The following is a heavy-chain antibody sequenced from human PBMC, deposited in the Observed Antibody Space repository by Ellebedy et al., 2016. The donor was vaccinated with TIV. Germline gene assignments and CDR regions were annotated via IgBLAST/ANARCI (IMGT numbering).Heavy chain of an antibody. V-gene: IGHV3-13*01. CDR1: GFTFRIYD. D-gene: IGHD1-14*01. J-gene: IGHJ2*01. CDR3: VRGGAAPHNRYFDF. CDR2: FGSGGDA. Sequence: GESLKISCAASGFTFRIYDMHWVRQNIGKGLEWVSAFGSGGDAYYPASVKGRFTISRENAKNSVYLQMNSLRVGDTAVYYCVRGGAAPHNRYFDFWGRGTLVTVSS.